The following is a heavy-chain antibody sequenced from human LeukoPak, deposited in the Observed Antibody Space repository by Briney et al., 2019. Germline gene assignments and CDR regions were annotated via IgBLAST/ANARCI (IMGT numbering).Heavy chain of an antibody. CDR2: INHSGNT. CDR3: ARGGEIAAVNYYFDY. CDR1: GGSFSGYY. D-gene: IGHD6-13*01. Sequence: SETLSLTCAVYGGSFSGYYWSWIRQPPGKGLEWIGEINHSGNTNYNPSLKSRVTISVDTSKNQFSLKLSSVTAADTAVYHCARGGEIAAVNYYFDYWGQGTVVTVSS. V-gene: IGHV4-34*01. J-gene: IGHJ4*02.